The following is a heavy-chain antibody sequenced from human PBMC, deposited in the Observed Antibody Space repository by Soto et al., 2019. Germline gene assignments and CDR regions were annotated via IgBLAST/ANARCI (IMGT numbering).Heavy chain of an antibody. V-gene: IGHV3-33*01. J-gene: IGHJ4*02. CDR3: ARLDTGDY. Sequence: PVGSLRLSCAASGFIFSSYGMHWVRQAPGKGLQWVAVIWYDGSNTDYADSVKGRFAISKDNSKNTLFLQMNSLRVEDTAVYYCARLDTGDYWGQGTLVTVSS. D-gene: IGHD5-18*01. CDR2: IWYDGSNT. CDR1: GFIFSSYG.